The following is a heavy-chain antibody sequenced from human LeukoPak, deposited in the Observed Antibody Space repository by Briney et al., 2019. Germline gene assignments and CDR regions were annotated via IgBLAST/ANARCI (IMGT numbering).Heavy chain of an antibody. D-gene: IGHD6-13*01. CDR2: ISSSSSYI. CDR3: ARVLSSSWYYYYYMDV. J-gene: IGHJ6*03. V-gene: IGHV3-21*01. CDR1: GFTFSSYS. Sequence: PGGSLRLSCAASGFTFSSYSMNWVRQAPGKGLEWVSSISSSSSYIYYADSVKGRFTSSRDNAKNSLYLQMNSLRAEDTAVYYCARVLSSSWYYYYYMDVWGKGTTVTVSS.